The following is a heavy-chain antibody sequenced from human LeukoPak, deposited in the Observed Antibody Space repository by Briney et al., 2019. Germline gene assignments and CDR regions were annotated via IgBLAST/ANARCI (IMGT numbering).Heavy chain of an antibody. J-gene: IGHJ4*02. D-gene: IGHD6-19*01. Sequence: GGSLRLSCAASGFTFSSYAMHWVRQAPGKGLEWVAVISYDGSNKYYADSVKGRFTISRDNSKNTLYLQMNSLRAEDTAVYYCARDPSPRIAVAGPFDYWGQGTLVTVSS. CDR3: ARDPSPRIAVAGPFDY. CDR2: ISYDGSNK. CDR1: GFTFSSYA. V-gene: IGHV3-30-3*01.